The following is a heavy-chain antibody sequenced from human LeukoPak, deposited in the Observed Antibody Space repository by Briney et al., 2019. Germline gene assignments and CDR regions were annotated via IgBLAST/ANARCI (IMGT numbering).Heavy chain of an antibody. V-gene: IGHV1-18*01. CDR3: TRDWDAMNNCFDP. D-gene: IGHD1-26*01. CDR1: GYTFTNYG. J-gene: IGHJ5*02. CDR2: ISTNSDIR. Sequence: ASVKVSCKCSGYTFTNYGFSWVRQAPAQGLAWIGGISTNSDIRTYAQTLQGRFTMTTDTATTTAYMELNNLTFDDTAVYYCTRDWDAMNNCFDPWGQGTPVTVSS.